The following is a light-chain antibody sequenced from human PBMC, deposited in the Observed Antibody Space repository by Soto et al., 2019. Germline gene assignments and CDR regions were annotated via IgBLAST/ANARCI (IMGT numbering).Light chain of an antibody. CDR2: VDS. CDR3: QVWDSSTGV. J-gene: IGLJ1*01. CDR1: NIESKS. Sequence: SYELTQPPSVSVAPGQTARITCGGNNIESKSVHWYQQRPGQAPVLVIYVDSDRPSGIPDRFSASTSGNTAALTISRAQAGDEADYYCQVWDSSTGVFGTGTKVTVL. V-gene: IGLV3-21*02.